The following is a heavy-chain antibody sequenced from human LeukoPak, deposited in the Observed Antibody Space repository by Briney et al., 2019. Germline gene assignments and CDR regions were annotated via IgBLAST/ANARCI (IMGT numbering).Heavy chain of an antibody. J-gene: IGHJ2*01. D-gene: IGHD2-2*01. V-gene: IGHV4-61*08. CDR1: GGSISSGGYY. CDR3: ARRGYCSSTSCYRDWYFDL. CDR2: IYYSGST. Sequence: SETLSLTCTVSGGSISSGGYYWSWIRQHPGKGLEWIGYIYYSGSTNYNPSLKSRVTISVDTSKNQFSLKLSSVTAADTAVYYCARRGYCSSTSCYRDWYFDLWGRGTLVTVSS.